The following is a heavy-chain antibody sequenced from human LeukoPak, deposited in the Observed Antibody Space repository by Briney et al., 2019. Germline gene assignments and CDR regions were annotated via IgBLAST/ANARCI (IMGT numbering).Heavy chain of an antibody. V-gene: IGHV3-23*01. D-gene: IGHD3-10*01. J-gene: IGHJ3*02. Sequence: GRSLRLSCAASGFTFSSYAMSWVRQAPGKGLEWVSAISGSGGSTYYADSVKGRFTISRDNSKNTLYLQMNSLRAEDTAVYYCAKDGHVLLWFGEFHIWGQGTMVTVSS. CDR3: AKDGHVLLWFGEFHI. CDR1: GFTFSSYA. CDR2: ISGSGGST.